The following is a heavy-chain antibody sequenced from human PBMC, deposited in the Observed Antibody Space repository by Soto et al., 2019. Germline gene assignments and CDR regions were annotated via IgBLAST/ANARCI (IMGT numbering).Heavy chain of an antibody. D-gene: IGHD1-1*01. V-gene: IGHV6-1*01. CDR1: GDSVSSNSAA. J-gene: IGHJ6*02. CDR2: TYYRSKWYN. Sequence: PSQTLSLTCAISGDSVSSNSAAWNWIRQPPSRGLEWLGRTYYRSKWYNDYAVSVKSRITINPDTSKNQFSLQLNSVTPEDTAVYYCARLEAWNYYYSYGMDVWGQGTTVTVSS. CDR3: ARLEAWNYYYSYGMDV.